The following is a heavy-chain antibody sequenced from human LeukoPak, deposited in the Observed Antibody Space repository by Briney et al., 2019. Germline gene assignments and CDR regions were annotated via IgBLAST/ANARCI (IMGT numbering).Heavy chain of an antibody. CDR3: AKDRYSSGCCYFDY. J-gene: IGHJ4*02. CDR1: GFTFSSYG. CDR2: ILHDGSNK. D-gene: IGHD6-19*01. V-gene: IGHV3-30*18. Sequence: GGSLRLSCAASGFTFSSYGMHWVRQAPGKGLEWVAVILHDGSNKYYADSVKGRFTISRDNSKNTLYLQMNSLRAEDTAVYYCAKDRYSSGCCYFDYWGQGTLVTVSS.